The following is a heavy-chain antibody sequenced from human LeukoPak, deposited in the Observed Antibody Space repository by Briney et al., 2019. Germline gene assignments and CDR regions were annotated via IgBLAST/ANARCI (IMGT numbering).Heavy chain of an antibody. Sequence: PSETLSLTCTVSGGSISSSSYYWGWIRQPPGKGLEWIGSIYYSGSTYYNPSLKSRVTISVDTSKNQSSLKLSSVTAADTAVYYCARQMETYNWFDPWGQGTLVTVSS. J-gene: IGHJ5*02. D-gene: IGHD1-1*01. CDR2: IYYSGST. V-gene: IGHV4-39*01. CDR3: ARQMETYNWFDP. CDR1: GGSISSSSYY.